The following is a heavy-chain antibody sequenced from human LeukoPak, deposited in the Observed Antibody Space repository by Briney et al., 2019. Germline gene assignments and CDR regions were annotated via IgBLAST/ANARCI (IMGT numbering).Heavy chain of an antibody. V-gene: IGHV3-15*01. CDR2: IKSKTDGGTT. D-gene: IGHD6-13*01. CDR1: GFTFSNAW. Sequence: GGSLRLSCAASGFTFSNAWMNWVRQAPGKGLEWVGRIKSKTDGGTTEYAARVKRRFTISRDESKNTLYLQMNSLKTEDTAVYYYTTDPGSSSWYHPGDYWGQGTLVTVSS. J-gene: IGHJ4*02. CDR3: TTDPGSSSWYHPGDY.